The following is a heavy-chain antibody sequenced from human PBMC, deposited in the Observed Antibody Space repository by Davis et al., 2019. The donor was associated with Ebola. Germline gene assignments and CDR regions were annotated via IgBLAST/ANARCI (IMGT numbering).Heavy chain of an antibody. CDR1: GGSISSSSYY. CDR2: IYYSGST. Sequence: MPSETLSLTCTVSGGSISSSSYYWGWIRQPPGKGLEWIGSIYYSGSTYYNPSLKSRVTISVDTSKNQFSLKLSSVTAADTAVYYCGRVDEQLLKGVDYWGQGILVTVSS. V-gene: IGHV4-39*01. D-gene: IGHD6-6*01. J-gene: IGHJ4*02. CDR3: GRVDEQLLKGVDY.